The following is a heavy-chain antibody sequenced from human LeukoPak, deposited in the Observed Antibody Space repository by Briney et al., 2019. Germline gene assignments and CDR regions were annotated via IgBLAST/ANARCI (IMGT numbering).Heavy chain of an antibody. J-gene: IGHJ4*02. CDR1: GFTFSKSW. D-gene: IGHD3-10*01. V-gene: IGHV3-7*01. Sequence: GGSLRLSCTVSGFTFSKSWMRWVRQAPGKGLEWVASIDKDGREKRYVDSAEGRFTISRDNAKNSVYLQMTSLGAEDTAVYYCATYTQNFGAPGTDYWGQGTLVTVSS. CDR2: IDKDGREK. CDR3: ATYTQNFGAPGTDY.